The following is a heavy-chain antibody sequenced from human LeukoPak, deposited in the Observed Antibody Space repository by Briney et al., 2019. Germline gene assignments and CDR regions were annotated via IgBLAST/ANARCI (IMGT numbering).Heavy chain of an antibody. V-gene: IGHV4-59*08. CDR2: VFYSGGT. J-gene: IGHJ4*02. Sequence: SETLSLTCTVSGGSINGHWWSWIRQPPGKGLEWIGDVFYSGGTNYNPSLKSRLSISLDTSKNQFSLKLSSVTAADTAMYYCARRNTADASIDFWGQGTLVTASS. CDR3: ARRNTADASIDF. CDR1: GGSINGHW. D-gene: IGHD2/OR15-2a*01.